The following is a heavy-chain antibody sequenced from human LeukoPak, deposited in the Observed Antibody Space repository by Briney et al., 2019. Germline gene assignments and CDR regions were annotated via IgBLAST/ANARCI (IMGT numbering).Heavy chain of an antibody. D-gene: IGHD2-8*02. Sequence: SETLSLTCAVSGGSFSGYYWTWIRQPPGKGLEWIGEINHSGSTNYNPSLKSRVTISVDTSKNQFSLKLSSVTAADTAVYYCARGRSRLWWRGFDYWGQGTLVTVSS. CDR2: INHSGST. V-gene: IGHV4-34*01. CDR3: ARGRSRLWWRGFDY. J-gene: IGHJ4*02. CDR1: GGSFSGYY.